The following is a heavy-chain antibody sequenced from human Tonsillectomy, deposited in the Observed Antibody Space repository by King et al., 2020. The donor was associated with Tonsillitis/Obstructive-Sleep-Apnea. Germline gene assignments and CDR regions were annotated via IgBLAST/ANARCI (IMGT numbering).Heavy chain of an antibody. V-gene: IGHV3-21*01. J-gene: IGHJ5*02. Sequence: DVQLVESGGGLVKPGGSLRLSCAASGFTFSSYSMNWVRQAPGKGLEWVSSISSSSSYIYYADSVKGRFTISRDNAKNSLYLQMNSLRAEDTAVYYCARDSVVSSSGFLAWLLWPIIENWFDPWGQGTLVTVSS. CDR3: ARDSVVSSSGFLAWLLWPIIENWFDP. CDR1: GFTFSSYS. D-gene: IGHD3-3*01. CDR2: ISSSSSYI.